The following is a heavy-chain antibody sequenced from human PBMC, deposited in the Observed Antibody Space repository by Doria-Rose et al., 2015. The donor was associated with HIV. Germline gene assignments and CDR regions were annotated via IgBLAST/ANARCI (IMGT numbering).Heavy chain of an antibody. CDR2: FFSDDER. J-gene: IGHJ4*02. Sequence: QVQLVQSGPVLVKPTETLTLTCTVSGVSLSSPGMGVSWIRQPPGKALEWLANFFSDDERSYKTSLKSRLTISRGTSKSQEVLTMTDMDPVDTATYYCARIKSSRWYHKYYFDFWGQGTLVIVSA. D-gene: IGHD6-13*01. CDR1: GVSLSSPGMG. V-gene: IGHV2-26*01. CDR3: ARIKSSRWYHKYYFDF.